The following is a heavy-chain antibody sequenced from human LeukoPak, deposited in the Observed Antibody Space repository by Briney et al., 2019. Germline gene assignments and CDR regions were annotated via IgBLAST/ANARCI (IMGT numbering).Heavy chain of an antibody. Sequence: GGSLRLSCAASGLIVSSNYMSWVRQAPGKGLEWVSAISGSGGSTYYADSVKGRFTISRDNSKNTLYLQMNSLRAEDTAVYYCAKDLAPLYYDSSGYIDYWGQGTLVTVSS. CDR1: GLIVSSNY. CDR2: ISGSGGST. J-gene: IGHJ4*02. V-gene: IGHV3-23*01. D-gene: IGHD3-22*01. CDR3: AKDLAPLYYDSSGYIDY.